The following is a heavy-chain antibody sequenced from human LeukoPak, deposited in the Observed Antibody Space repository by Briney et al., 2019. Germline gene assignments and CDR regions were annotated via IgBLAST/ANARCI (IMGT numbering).Heavy chain of an antibody. CDR1: GFTFSSYS. J-gene: IGHJ4*02. Sequence: GGSLRLSCAASGFTFSSYSMNWVRQAPGKGLEWVSYISSSSSTIYYADSVKGRFTISRDDAKNSLYLQMNSLRDEDTAVYYCARHYYDSSGYHDYWGQGTLVTVSS. CDR2: ISSSSSTI. D-gene: IGHD3-22*01. CDR3: ARHYYDSSGYHDY. V-gene: IGHV3-48*02.